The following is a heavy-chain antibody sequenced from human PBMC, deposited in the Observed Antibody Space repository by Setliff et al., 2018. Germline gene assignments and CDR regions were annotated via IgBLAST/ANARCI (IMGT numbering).Heavy chain of an antibody. J-gene: IGHJ4*02. Sequence: SETRSLTAAAYGGTFSDYYWTWIRQPPGKGLEWVGEISHRGSTTYTPSLKRRVTISVDTSKDQFSLKVISMTAADTAVYYCARGRNIAARLLDSWGQGTLVTVSS. CDR3: ARGRNIAARLLDS. V-gene: IGHV4-34*01. CDR1: GGTFSDYY. CDR2: ISHRGST. D-gene: IGHD6-6*01.